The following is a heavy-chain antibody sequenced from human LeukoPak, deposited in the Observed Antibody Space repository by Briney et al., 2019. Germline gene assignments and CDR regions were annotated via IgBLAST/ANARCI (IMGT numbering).Heavy chain of an antibody. CDR1: GGTFSSYA. Sequence: ASVKVSCKASGGTFSSYAISWVRQAPGQGLEWMGGIIPIFGTANYAQKFQGRVTITTDESTSTAYMELRSLRSEDTAVYYCAGANRYSSNAWGDYYYYMDVWGKGTTVTVSS. D-gene: IGHD6-13*01. CDR3: AGANRYSSNAWGDYYYYMDV. V-gene: IGHV1-69*05. J-gene: IGHJ6*03. CDR2: IIPIFGTA.